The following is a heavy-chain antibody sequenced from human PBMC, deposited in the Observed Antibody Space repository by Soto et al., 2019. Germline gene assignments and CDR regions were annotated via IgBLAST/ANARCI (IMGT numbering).Heavy chain of an antibody. D-gene: IGHD3-3*01. J-gene: IGHJ4*02. CDR3: TPLASGHYGYDF. CDR1: GFTFSSYW. V-gene: IGHV3-15*01. CDR2: IKTKSSGGTT. Sequence: GGSLRLSCAASGFTFSSYWMSWVRQAPGKGLEWVGRIKTKSSGGTTDYAAPVKGRFTISRDDSKNTVYLQMDSLKAEDTAVYSCTPLASGHYGYDFWGQGTLVTVSS.